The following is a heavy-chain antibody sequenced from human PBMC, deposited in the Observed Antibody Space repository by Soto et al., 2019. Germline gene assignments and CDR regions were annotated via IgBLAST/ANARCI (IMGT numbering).Heavy chain of an antibody. CDR3: AKNPENYYYGMDV. V-gene: IGHV1-69*13. CDR1: GGTFSSYA. CDR2: IIPIFGTA. Sequence: GASVKVSCKASGGTFSSYAISWVRQAPGQGLEWMGGIIPIFGTADYAQKFQGRVTITADESTSTAYVELSSLRSEDTAVYYCAKNPENYYYGMDVWGQATTVTVSS. J-gene: IGHJ6*02.